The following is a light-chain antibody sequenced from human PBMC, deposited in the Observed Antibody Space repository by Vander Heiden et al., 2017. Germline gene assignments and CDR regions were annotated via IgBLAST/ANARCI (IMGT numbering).Light chain of an antibody. J-gene: IGKJ1*01. V-gene: IGKV1-39*01. Sequence: DIQMTQSPSPLSASAGDRATITCRASQSIRSYLNWYQQKPGEAPRLLIYAASSLQGWGPSKCSGSGCGRDVTIPISSRQPDEFAAVYYQQSDSNPPWTFGQGTKVEIK. CDR1: QSIRSY. CDR2: AAS. CDR3: QQSDSNPPWT.